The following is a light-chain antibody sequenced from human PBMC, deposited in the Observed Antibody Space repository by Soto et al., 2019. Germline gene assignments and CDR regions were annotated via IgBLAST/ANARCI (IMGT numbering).Light chain of an antibody. J-gene: IGKJ1*01. CDR1: QSINRW. CDR2: SAS. V-gene: IGKV1-5*03. Sequence: DIQMTQSPSTLSASVGERVTIICRASQSINRWLAWYQQKPGKAPKLLIYSASVLQSGVPPRFSGSGSGTEFTLTISSLQHDDFATYFCQQYNRFSWTFGQGTKVEI. CDR3: QQYNRFSWT.